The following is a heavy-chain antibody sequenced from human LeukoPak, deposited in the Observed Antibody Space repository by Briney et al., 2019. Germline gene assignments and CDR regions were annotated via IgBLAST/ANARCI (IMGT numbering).Heavy chain of an antibody. D-gene: IGHD3-10*01. CDR3: AKDSLWFGELSSGSYYYMDV. Sequence: GGSLRLSCAASGFTFSSYEKNWVRQAPGQGQEWVSYISSSGSTIYYADSVKGRFTISRDNSKNTLYLQMNSLRAEDTAVYYCAKDSLWFGELSSGSYYYMDVWGKGTTVTISS. J-gene: IGHJ6*03. V-gene: IGHV3-48*03. CDR1: GFTFSSYE. CDR2: ISSSGSTI.